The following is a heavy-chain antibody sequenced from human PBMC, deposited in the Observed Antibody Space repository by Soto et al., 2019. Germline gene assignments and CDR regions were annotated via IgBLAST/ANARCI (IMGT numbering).Heavy chain of an antibody. CDR2: ISAYNGNT. CDR3: ARAYGDYDGGGYYYYYMDV. D-gene: IGHD4-17*01. J-gene: IGHJ6*03. CDR1: GYTFTSYG. V-gene: IGHV1-18*01. Sequence: ASVKVSCKASGYTFTSYGISWVRQAPGQGLEWMGWISAYNGNTNYAQKLQGRVTMTTDTSTSTAYMELRSLRSDDTAVYYCARAYGDYDGGGYYYYYMDVWGKGTTVTSP.